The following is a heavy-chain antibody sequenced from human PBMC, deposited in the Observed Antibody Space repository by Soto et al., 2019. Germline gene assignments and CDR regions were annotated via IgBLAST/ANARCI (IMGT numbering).Heavy chain of an antibody. CDR3: ARDEGYSDSSGYYDY. CDR2: INAGNGNT. J-gene: IGHJ4*02. V-gene: IGHV1-3*01. D-gene: IGHD3-22*01. Sequence: ASVKVSCKASGYTFTNYAIHWVRQAPGQRLEWMGWINAGNGNTRYSQKFQGRVTITRDTSASTAYMELSSLRPEDTALYYCARDEGYSDSSGYYDYWGQGTLVTVSS. CDR1: GYTFTNYA.